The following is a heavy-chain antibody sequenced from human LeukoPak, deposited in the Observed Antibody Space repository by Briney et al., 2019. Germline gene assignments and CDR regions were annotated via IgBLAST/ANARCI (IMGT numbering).Heavy chain of an antibody. D-gene: IGHD6-19*01. J-gene: IGHJ4*02. CDR2: IYSGGDT. V-gene: IGHV3-66*01. CDR1: GFTVSRNY. CDR3: VRGGWGSVASDY. Sequence: PGGSLRLSCVPSGFTVSRNYMSWVRQAPGKGLEWVSVIYSGGDTYYADSVKGRFTISRDDSKNTLYLQMNSLRAEDTAFYYCVRGGWGSVASDYWGQGTLVTVSS.